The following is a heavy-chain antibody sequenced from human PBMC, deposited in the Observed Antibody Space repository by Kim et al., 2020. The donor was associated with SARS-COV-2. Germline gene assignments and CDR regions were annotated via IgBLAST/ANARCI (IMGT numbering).Heavy chain of an antibody. CDR3: ASVYREAFDI. J-gene: IGHJ3*02. Sequence: SETLSLTCAVSGGSISSGGYSWSWIRPPPGKGLEWVGYIYHSGNTYYNPSLKRRVTISVDRSKNQFSLKLSPVTAADTAVYSWASVYREAFDIWGQGTMVTVSS. CDR1: GGSISSGGYS. D-gene: IGHD2-2*01. CDR2: IYHSGNT. V-gene: IGHV4-30-2*01.